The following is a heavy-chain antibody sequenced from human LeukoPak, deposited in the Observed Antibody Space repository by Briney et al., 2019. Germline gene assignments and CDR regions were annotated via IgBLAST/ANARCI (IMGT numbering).Heavy chain of an antibody. CDR2: ISWNSGSI. Sequence: PGGSLRLSCAASGFKFSNYWMHWVRQAPGKGLEWVSGISWNSGSIGYADSVKGRFTISRDNAKNSLYMQMNSLRAEDTALYYCAGTVDGYTKVFDYWGQGTLVTVSS. D-gene: IGHD5-24*01. V-gene: IGHV3-9*01. CDR1: GFKFSNYW. J-gene: IGHJ4*02. CDR3: AGTVDGYTKVFDY.